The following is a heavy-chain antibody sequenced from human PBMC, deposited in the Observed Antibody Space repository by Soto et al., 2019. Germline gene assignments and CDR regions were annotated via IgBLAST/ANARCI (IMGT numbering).Heavy chain of an antibody. CDR3: AHSVVAGLGYYFDY. D-gene: IGHD6-19*01. Sequence: QITLKESGPTLVKPTQTLTLTCTFSGFSLSSTRVAVGWIRQPPGKALEWLALIYWDDDKRYSPFLKSRLTHHQDPLKNPGVLTMTNMDPVDTATYYCAHSVVAGLGYYFDYWGQGTLVTVSS. CDR1: GFSLSSTRVA. J-gene: IGHJ4*02. V-gene: IGHV2-5*02. CDR2: IYWDDDK.